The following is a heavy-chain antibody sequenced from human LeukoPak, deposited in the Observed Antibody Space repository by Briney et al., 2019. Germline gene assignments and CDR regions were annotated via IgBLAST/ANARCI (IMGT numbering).Heavy chain of an antibody. CDR1: GFTFSSYA. V-gene: IGHV3-23*01. Sequence: GGSQRLSCAASGFTFSSYAMSWVRQAPGKGLEWVSAISGSGGSTYYADSVKGRFTISRDNSKNTLYLQMKSLRAEDTALYYCAKHNSLYVNVGWGFDPWGQGTLVTVSS. J-gene: IGHJ5*02. CDR2: ISGSGGST. D-gene: IGHD1-1*01. CDR3: AKHNSLYVNVGWGFDP.